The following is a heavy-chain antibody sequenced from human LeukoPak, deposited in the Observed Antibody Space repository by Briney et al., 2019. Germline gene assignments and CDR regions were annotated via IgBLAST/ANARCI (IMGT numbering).Heavy chain of an antibody. V-gene: IGHV6-1*01. CDR3: ARESEVAGYFDF. D-gene: IGHD6-19*01. J-gene: IGHJ4*02. CDR2: TYYRSEWYN. CDR1: RDSVSSNSAG. Sequence: SQTLSLTCAISRDSVSSNSAGWNWIRQSPSRGLEWLGRTYYRSEWYNDYAVSVKGRITINSDTSKNQFSLQLNSVTPEDTAVYYCARESEVAGYFDFWGRGTLVTVSS.